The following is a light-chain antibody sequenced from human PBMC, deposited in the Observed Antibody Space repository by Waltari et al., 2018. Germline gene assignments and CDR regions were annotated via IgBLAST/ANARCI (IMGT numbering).Light chain of an antibody. J-gene: IGLJ2*01. V-gene: IGLV1-47*01. Sequence: QSVLTQPPSASGTPGQRVSISCSGSSSNIGGNYVYWYLQVPGTAPKLLIYNNNERPSGVSDRFAGSKSGPSASLAISGLRSEDEADYYCAAWDDSLGGLVFGGGTKVTVL. CDR1: SSNIGGNY. CDR2: NNN. CDR3: AAWDDSLGGLV.